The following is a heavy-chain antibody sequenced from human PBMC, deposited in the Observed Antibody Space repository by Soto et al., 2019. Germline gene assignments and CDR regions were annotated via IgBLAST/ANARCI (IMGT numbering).Heavy chain of an antibody. CDR1: GGSISRYY. D-gene: IGHD2-21*02. V-gene: IGHV4-59*01. J-gene: IGHJ4*02. Sequence: SETLSLTCTVSGGSISRYYWSWIRQPPGKGLEWIGYMYNTGSTVYNPSFKSRVTISVDTSKNQFSLKLNSVTAADTAVYYCARDLWGYCGTDCYPLDVWGQGTLVTVSS. CDR2: MYNTGST. CDR3: ARDLWGYCGTDCYPLDV.